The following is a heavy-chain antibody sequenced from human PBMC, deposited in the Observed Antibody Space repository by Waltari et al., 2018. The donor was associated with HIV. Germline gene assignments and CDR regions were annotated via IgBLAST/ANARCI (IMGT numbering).Heavy chain of an antibody. J-gene: IGHJ1*01. CDR1: GFPFSTYS. CDR2: ISSSSSYI. D-gene: IGHD4-17*01. Sequence: EVQLVESGGGLVKPGGSLRLSCAASGFPFSTYSMNWVRQAPGKGLEWVSSISSSSSYIYYADSVKGRFTISRDNAKNSLYLQMNSLRAEDTAVYYCARGNYGDLKHWGQGTLVTVSS. V-gene: IGHV3-21*01. CDR3: ARGNYGDLKH.